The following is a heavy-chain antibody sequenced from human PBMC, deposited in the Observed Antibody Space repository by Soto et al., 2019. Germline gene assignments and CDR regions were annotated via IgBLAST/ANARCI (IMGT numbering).Heavy chain of an antibody. CDR1: GFTFSTYE. Sequence: EVQLVESGGGLAQPGGSLRLSCGASGFTFSTYEMIWVRQAPGKGLEWVSYISSSGSTIYYADSVKGRFTISRDNAKSSLYLQMNSLRAVDTAVYYCARLSQPYIEYFQHCGQGTLVTVSS. J-gene: IGHJ1*01. D-gene: IGHD2-2*01. V-gene: IGHV3-48*03. CDR2: ISSSGSTI. CDR3: ARLSQPYIEYFQH.